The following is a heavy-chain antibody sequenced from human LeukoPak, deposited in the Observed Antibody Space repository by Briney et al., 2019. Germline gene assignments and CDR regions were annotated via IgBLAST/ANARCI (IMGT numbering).Heavy chain of an antibody. J-gene: IGHJ4*02. Sequence: ASVKVSCKASGYTFTGYYMHWVRQAPGQGLEWMEWINPNSGGTNYAQKFQGRVTMTRDTSISTAYMELSRLRSDDTAVYYCASYYYDSSGYYSDYWGQGTLVTVSS. CDR1: GYTFTGYY. CDR3: ASYYYDSSGYYSDY. CDR2: INPNSGGT. D-gene: IGHD3-22*01. V-gene: IGHV1-2*02.